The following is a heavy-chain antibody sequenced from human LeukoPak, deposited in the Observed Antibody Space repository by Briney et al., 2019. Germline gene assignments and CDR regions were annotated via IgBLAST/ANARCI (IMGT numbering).Heavy chain of an antibody. J-gene: IGHJ5*02. CDR3: AREGYSSSWYGNWFDP. Sequence: VASVKVSCKASGYTFTGYYMHWVRQAPGQGLEWMGWINPNSGGTNYAQKFQGWVTMTRDTSISTAYMELSGLRSDDTAVYYCAREGYSSSWYGNWFDPWGQGTLVTVSS. V-gene: IGHV1-2*04. CDR2: INPNSGGT. CDR1: GYTFTGYY. D-gene: IGHD6-13*01.